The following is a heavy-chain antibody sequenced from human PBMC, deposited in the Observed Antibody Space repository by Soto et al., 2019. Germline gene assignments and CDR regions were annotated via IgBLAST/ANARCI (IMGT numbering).Heavy chain of an antibody. V-gene: IGHV4-30-4*01. CDR3: ARVLYYYDSSGYYGQGAFDI. CDR1: GGSISSGDYY. D-gene: IGHD3-22*01. CDR2: IYYSGST. J-gene: IGHJ3*02. Sequence: ASETLSLTCTVSGGSISSGDYYCIWIRKPPGKGLEWIGYIYYSGSTYYNPSLKSRVTISVDTSKNQFSLKLSSVTAADTAVYYCARVLYYYDSSGYYGQGAFDIWGQGTMVTVSS.